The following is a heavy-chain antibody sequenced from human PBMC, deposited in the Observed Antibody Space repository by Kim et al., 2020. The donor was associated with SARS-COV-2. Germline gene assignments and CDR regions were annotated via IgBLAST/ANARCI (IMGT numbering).Heavy chain of an antibody. CDR1: GFTLSAYG. CDR3: AKDGRWPKDAFDI. V-gene: IGHV3-23*01. J-gene: IGHJ3*02. CDR2: ISGVSGVT. D-gene: IGHD1-26*01. Sequence: GGSLRLSCAASGFTLSAYGMSWVRQAPGEGLEWVSAISGVSGVTCDPACVKGRFTISRDNSKKTLYLQMNGLRAEDTAVYYCAKDGRWPKDAFDIWGQG.